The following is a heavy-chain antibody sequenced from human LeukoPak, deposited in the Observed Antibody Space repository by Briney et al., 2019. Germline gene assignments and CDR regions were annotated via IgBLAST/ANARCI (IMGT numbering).Heavy chain of an antibody. CDR2: ISSSGGRI. Sequence: GGSLRLSCAASGFTFSSYEMNWVRQAPGKGLEWVSYISSSGGRIYYADSVKGRFTISRDNAKNSLYLQMNSLRAEDTALYYCARDELRTGAFDIWGQGTMVTVS. CDR3: ARDELRTGAFDI. D-gene: IGHD1-7*01. J-gene: IGHJ3*02. V-gene: IGHV3-48*03. CDR1: GFTFSSYE.